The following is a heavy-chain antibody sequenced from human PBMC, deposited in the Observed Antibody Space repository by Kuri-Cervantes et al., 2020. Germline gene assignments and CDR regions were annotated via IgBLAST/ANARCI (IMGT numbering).Heavy chain of an antibody. CDR3: ARIEGSASSRSD. D-gene: IGHD6-13*01. J-gene: IGHJ4*02. V-gene: IGHV1-2*06. Sequence: ASVKVSCKASGGTFSSYAISWVRQAPGQGLEWLGRVNCNGGGTIYAPKFQGRVTMTRDTSISTAYMELSSLKSADTAMYYCARIEGSASSRSDWGQGTLVTVSS. CDR2: VNCNGGGT. CDR1: GGTFSSYA.